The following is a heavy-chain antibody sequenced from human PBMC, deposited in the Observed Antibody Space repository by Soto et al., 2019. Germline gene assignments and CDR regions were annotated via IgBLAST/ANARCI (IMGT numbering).Heavy chain of an antibody. J-gene: IGHJ3*02. D-gene: IGHD3-10*01. CDR1: GCSLSTSGVG. V-gene: IGHV2-5*02. CDR3: AHASIYGSDDAFDI. CDR2: IYWDDDK. Sequence: QITLKESGPTLVKPTQTLTLTCTFSGCSLSTSGVGVGWIRQPPGKALEWLALIYWDDDKRCSPSLKSRLNIAKDTSKTQVVLKMTNMDPVDKDTYYCAHASIYGSDDAFDIWGQGTMVTVSS.